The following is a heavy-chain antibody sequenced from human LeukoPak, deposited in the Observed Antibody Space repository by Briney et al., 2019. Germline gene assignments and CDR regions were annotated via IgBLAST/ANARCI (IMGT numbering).Heavy chain of an antibody. CDR2: IGTAGDT. D-gene: IGHD3-22*01. CDR3: ARGGYYYDSSGLDAFDI. Sequence: GGSLRLSCAASGFTFSSYDMHWVRQATGKDLEWVSAIGTAGDTYYPGSVKGRFTISRENAKNSLYLQMNSLRAGDTAVYYCARGGYYYDSSGLDAFDIWGQGTMVTVSS. J-gene: IGHJ3*02. V-gene: IGHV3-13*01. CDR1: GFTFSSYD.